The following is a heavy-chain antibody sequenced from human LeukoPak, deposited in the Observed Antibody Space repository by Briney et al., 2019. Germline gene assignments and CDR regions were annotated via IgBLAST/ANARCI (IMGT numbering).Heavy chain of an antibody. J-gene: IGHJ4*02. D-gene: IGHD2-2*01. CDR2: ISWNSGSI. Sequence: GGSLRLSCAASGFTFDDYAMHWVRQAPGKGLEWVSGISWNSGSIGYADSVKGRFTISRDNAKNSLYLQMNSLRAEDTALYYCAKDDCSSTSCYVFDYWGQGTLVNVSS. V-gene: IGHV3-9*01. CDR1: GFTFDDYA. CDR3: AKDDCSSTSCYVFDY.